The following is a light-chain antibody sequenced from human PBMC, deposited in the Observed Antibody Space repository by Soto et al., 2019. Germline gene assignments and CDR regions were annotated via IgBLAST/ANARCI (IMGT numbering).Light chain of an antibody. Sequence: DIQMTQSPSSLSASVGDRVTFPCRASQSIGTYLHWYQQKPGKAPKLLIYTASSLQSEVPSRFSGSGSGTDFTVTISSLQPEDFATYYCQQSYSTPFTFGQGTKLGIK. J-gene: IGKJ2*01. CDR2: TAS. CDR3: QQSYSTPFT. CDR1: QSIGTY. V-gene: IGKV1-39*01.